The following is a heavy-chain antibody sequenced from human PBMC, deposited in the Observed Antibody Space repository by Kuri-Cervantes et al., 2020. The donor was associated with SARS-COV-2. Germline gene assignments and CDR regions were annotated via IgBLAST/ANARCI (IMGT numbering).Heavy chain of an antibody. CDR1: GGSISSYY. Sequence: SETLSLTCTVSGGSISSYYWSWIRQPPGKGLEWIGYIYYSGSTNYNPSLKSRVTISVDTSKNQFSLKLSSVTAADTAVYYCARYNIPYIGSGFDLWGQGTLVTVSS. CDR3: ARYNIPYIGSGFDL. J-gene: IGHJ4*02. D-gene: IGHD6-25*01. V-gene: IGHV4-59*01. CDR2: IYYSGST.